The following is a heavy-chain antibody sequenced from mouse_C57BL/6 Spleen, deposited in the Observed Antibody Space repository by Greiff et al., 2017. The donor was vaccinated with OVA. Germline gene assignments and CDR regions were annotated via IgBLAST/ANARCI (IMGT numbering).Heavy chain of an antibody. Sequence: QGQLQQSGAELGKPGASVKLSCKASCYTFTESNIHWGKPGSGQGPEWVGWFYPGSGSIKYNEKFKDKATLTADKSSSTVYMELSRLTSEDSAVYFCARHGDYGYDGALYYFDYWGQGTTLTVSS. CDR2: FYPGSGSI. CDR1: CYTFTESN. V-gene: IGHV1-62-2*01. CDR3: ARHGDYGYDGALYYFDY. J-gene: IGHJ2*01. D-gene: IGHD2-2*01.